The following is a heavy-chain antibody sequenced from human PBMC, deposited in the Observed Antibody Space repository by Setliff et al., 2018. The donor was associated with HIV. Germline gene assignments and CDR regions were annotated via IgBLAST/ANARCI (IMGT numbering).Heavy chain of an antibody. D-gene: IGHD5-18*01. CDR2: ISAYNGNT. CDR1: GYTFTSYG. V-gene: IGHV1-18*01. Sequence: GASVKVSCKASGYTFTSYGISWMRQAPGQGLEWMGWISAYNGNTNYAQKVQGRVTMTTDTSTSTAYMEVRSLRSDDTAVYYCARDAGYSYGPTSRNFDQWGQGTLVTVS. J-gene: IGHJ4*02. CDR3: ARDAGYSYGPTSRNFDQ.